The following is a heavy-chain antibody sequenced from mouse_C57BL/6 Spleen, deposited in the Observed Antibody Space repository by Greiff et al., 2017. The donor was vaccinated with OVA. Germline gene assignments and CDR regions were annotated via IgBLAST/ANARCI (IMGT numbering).Heavy chain of an antibody. J-gene: IGHJ3*01. CDR2: IDPSDSYT. CDR1: GYTFTSYW. D-gene: IGHD2-3*01. Sequence: QVQLQQPGAELVMPGASVKLSCKASGYTFTSYWMHWVKQRPGQGLEWIGEIDPSDSYTKYNQKFKGKSTVTVDKSSSTAYMQISSLTSEDTAVYYCARSCDGSWFADWGQGTLVTVSA. V-gene: IGHV1-69*01. CDR3: ARSCDGSWFAD.